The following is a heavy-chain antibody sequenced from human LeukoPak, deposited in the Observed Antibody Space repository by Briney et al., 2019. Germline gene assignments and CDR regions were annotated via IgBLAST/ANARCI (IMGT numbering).Heavy chain of an antibody. CDR3: ARANCGGGSCYSDY. V-gene: IGHV4-31*03. CDR1: GGXISSGGYY. D-gene: IGHD2-15*01. J-gene: IGHJ4*02. Sequence: PSQTLSLTCTVSGGXISSGGYYWSWIRQHPGKGLERIGYIYYSGSTYYNPSLKSRVTISVDTSKNQFSLKLSSVTAADTAVYYCARANCGGGSCYSDYWGQRTLVTVSS. CDR2: IYYSGST.